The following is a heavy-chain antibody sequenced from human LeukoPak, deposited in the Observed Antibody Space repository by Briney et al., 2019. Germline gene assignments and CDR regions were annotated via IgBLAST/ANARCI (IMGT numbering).Heavy chain of an antibody. D-gene: IGHD3-22*01. Sequence: SETLSLTCSVSGDSINSLDLWSWVRQPPGKGLEWIGEIYLSGTTHSNPSVKSRVTISIDKSKNQFFLNLSSVTAADTAVYYCAGLVGRYSSGLYYYYFDYWGQGTLVTVSS. J-gene: IGHJ4*02. CDR3: AGLVGRYSSGLYYYYFDY. CDR2: IYLSGTT. V-gene: IGHV4-4*02. CDR1: GDSINSLDL.